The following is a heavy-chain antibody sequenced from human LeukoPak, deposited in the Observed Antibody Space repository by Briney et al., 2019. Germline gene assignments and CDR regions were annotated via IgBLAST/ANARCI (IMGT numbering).Heavy chain of an antibody. CDR3: AKDIRLLWFGELGPRNYYYYCMDV. Sequence: GGSLRLSCAASGFTFDDYAMHWVRQAPGKGLEWVSLISGDGGSTYYADSVKGRFTISRDNSKNSLYLQMNSLRTEDTALYYCAKDIRLLWFGELGPRNYYYYCMDVWGQGTTVTVSS. J-gene: IGHJ6*02. V-gene: IGHV3-43*02. D-gene: IGHD3-10*01. CDR2: ISGDGGST. CDR1: GFTFDDYA.